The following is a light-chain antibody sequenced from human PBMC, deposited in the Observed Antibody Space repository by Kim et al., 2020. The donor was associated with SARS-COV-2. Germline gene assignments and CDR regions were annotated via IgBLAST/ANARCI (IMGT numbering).Light chain of an antibody. CDR1: QSVSSTY. V-gene: IGKV3-20*01. Sequence: EIVLTQSPGTLSLSPGERATLSCRASQSVSSTYLVWYQQKPGQSPRLLIYGVSKRAAGIPDRFSGSGSGTDFTLTISRLEPEDFVLYYCQQYSSTPYTFGQGTKLEI. CDR2: GVS. J-gene: IGKJ2*01. CDR3: QQYSSTPYT.